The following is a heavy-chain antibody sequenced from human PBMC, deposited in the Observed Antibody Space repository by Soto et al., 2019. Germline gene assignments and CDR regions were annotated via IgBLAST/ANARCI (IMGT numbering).Heavy chain of an antibody. D-gene: IGHD2-15*01. CDR1: RFTFSSYG. V-gene: IGHV3-30*18. CDR2: ISYEGSNK. CDR3: AKERDIVVGVAPLDY. J-gene: IGHJ4*02. Sequence: QVQLVESGGGVVQPGRSLRLSCAASRFTFSSYGMHWVRQAPGKGLEWVAVISYEGSNKYYADSVKGRFTISRDTSKNTVYLQMTSLRAEDTAVYYCAKERDIVVGVAPLDYRGTGTLVTVSS.